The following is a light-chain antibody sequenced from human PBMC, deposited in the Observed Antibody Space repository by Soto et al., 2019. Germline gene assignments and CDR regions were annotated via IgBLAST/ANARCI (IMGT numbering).Light chain of an antibody. Sequence: EIVMTQSPATLSVSPGERATLSCRASQSVNSNLAWYRQKPGQAPRLLISDASTRATGVPARFSGSGSGTEFTRTISRLQSEDSGIYYCQQYNFWPPLTFGGGTKVEIK. CDR1: QSVNSN. CDR2: DAS. V-gene: IGKV3-15*01. J-gene: IGKJ4*01. CDR3: QQYNFWPPLT.